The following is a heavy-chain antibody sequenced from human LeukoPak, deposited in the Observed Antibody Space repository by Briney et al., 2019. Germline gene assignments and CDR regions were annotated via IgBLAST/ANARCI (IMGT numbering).Heavy chain of an antibody. J-gene: IGHJ4*02. V-gene: IGHV3-74*01. D-gene: IGHD6-19*01. CDR3: ARAYRSGYDY. CDR2: INTDGSST. CDR1: GFTFSSYS. Sequence: GGSLRLSCAAPGFTFSSYSMNWVRQAPGKGLVWVSRINTDGSSTNYADSVKGRFTISRDNAKNTLYLQMNSLRADDTAVYYCARAYRSGYDYWGQGTLVTVSS.